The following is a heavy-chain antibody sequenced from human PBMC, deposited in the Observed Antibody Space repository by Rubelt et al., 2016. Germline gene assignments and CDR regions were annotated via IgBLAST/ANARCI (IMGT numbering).Heavy chain of an antibody. Sequence: EVQLLESGGDLVKPGGSLRLSCAASGFTFSSYALSWVRQAPGKGLEWVSAISGSAHSAYYADSVKGRFTISRDNSKNTLYLQLNSVRAEDTAIYYCAGVVTANWFDPWGQGTLVTVSS. CDR2: ISGSAHSA. CDR3: AGVVTANWFDP. V-gene: IGHV3-23*01. D-gene: IGHD2-21*02. J-gene: IGHJ5*02. CDR1: GFTFSSYA.